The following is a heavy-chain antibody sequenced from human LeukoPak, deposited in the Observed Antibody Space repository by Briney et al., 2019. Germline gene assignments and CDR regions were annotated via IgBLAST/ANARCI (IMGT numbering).Heavy chain of an antibody. CDR2: INPNSGGT. Sequence: ASVKVSCKASGYTFTGYYMHWVRQAPGQGLEWRGWINPNSGGTNYAQKFQGRVTMTRDTSTSTAYMELSRLRSDDTAVYYCARVTYGSGSYYGEYSYYYYMDVWGKGTTVTVSS. D-gene: IGHD3-10*01. CDR3: ARVTYGSGSYYGEYSYYYYMDV. CDR1: GYTFTGYY. V-gene: IGHV1-2*02. J-gene: IGHJ6*03.